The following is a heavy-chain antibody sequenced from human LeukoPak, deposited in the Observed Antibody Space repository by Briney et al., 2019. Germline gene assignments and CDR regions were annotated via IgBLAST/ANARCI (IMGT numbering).Heavy chain of an antibody. CDR3: ARDRSDDYSEGLPYYYYGMDV. Sequence: SQTLSLTCTVSGGSISSGGYYWSWIRQHPGKGLEWIGYIYYSGSTYYNPSRKSRVTISVDTSKNQFSLKLSSVTAADTAVYYCARDRSDDYSEGLPYYYYGMDVWGQGTTVTVSS. CDR2: IYYSGST. J-gene: IGHJ6*02. D-gene: IGHD4-11*01. V-gene: IGHV4-31*03. CDR1: GGSISSGGYY.